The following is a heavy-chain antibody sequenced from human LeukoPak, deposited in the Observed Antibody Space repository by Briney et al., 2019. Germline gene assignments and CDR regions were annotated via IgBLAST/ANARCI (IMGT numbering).Heavy chain of an antibody. J-gene: IGHJ5*02. CDR3: ARGYCSGGSCYSVENWFDP. Sequence: GASVKVSCKASGYTFTSYDINWARQAPGQGLEWMGRINPNSGGTNYAQKFQGRVTMTRDTSISTAYMELSRLRSDDTAVYYCARGYCSGGSCYSVENWFDPWGQGTLVTVSS. D-gene: IGHD2-15*01. V-gene: IGHV1-2*06. CDR2: INPNSGGT. CDR1: GYTFTSYD.